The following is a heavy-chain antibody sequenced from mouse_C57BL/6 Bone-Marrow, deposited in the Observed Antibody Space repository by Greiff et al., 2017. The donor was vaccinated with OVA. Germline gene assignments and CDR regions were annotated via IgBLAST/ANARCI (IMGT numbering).Heavy chain of an antibody. CDR1: GFSLTSYG. CDR2: IWSGGST. Sequence: VQVVESGPGLVQPSQSLSITCTVSGFSLTSYGVHWVRQSPGKGLEWLGVIWSGGSTDYNAAFMSRLSITNDHSNSTAFFKMNSLQADDTAIYDCAKNDYYGSSSCAYWGQGTLVTVSA. D-gene: IGHD1-1*01. J-gene: IGHJ3*01. CDR3: AKNDYYGSSSCAY. V-gene: IGHV2-5*01.